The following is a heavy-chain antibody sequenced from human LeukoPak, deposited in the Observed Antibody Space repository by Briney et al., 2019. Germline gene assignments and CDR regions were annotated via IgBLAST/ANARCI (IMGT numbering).Heavy chain of an antibody. Sequence: GGSLRLSCAASGFTFSSYAMSWVRQAPGKGLEWVSGISGSGDSTYYADSVKGRFTISRDNSKNTLYLQMNSLRAEDTAVYYCAKGSYYDSSGYYTVDYWGQGTLVTVSP. J-gene: IGHJ4*02. CDR2: ISGSGDST. V-gene: IGHV3-23*01. CDR1: GFTFSSYA. D-gene: IGHD3-22*01. CDR3: AKGSYYDSSGYYTVDY.